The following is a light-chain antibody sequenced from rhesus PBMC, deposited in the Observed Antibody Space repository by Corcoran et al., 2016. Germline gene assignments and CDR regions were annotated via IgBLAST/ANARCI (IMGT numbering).Light chain of an antibody. CDR1: QSVSSY. V-gene: IGKV3S11*01. CDR3: QQGNSSPYS. J-gene: IGKJ2*01. Sequence: QVILTQSPATLSLSPGERATLSCRASQSVSSYLAWYQQKTGQAPRLLIYGASSRDTGNPDRFSGSGSGTDFTRTISSLQPEDFATYYCQQGNSSPYSFGQGTKVEIK. CDR2: GAS.